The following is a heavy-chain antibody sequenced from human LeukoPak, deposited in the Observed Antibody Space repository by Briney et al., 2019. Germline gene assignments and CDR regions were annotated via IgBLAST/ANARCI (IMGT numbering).Heavy chain of an antibody. Sequence: ASVKVSCKPSGYTLTSFVFSWVRQAPGRGLEWMGWISAYNCNTNFAKNFQGRDTMTTDTSTSTDYMELRSRRSDETAVYYCARDEMQYLRGTFEYWGEGTLVTVSS. J-gene: IGHJ4*02. CDR2: ISAYNCNT. D-gene: IGHD5-24*01. CDR3: ARDEMQYLRGTFEY. CDR1: GYTLTSFV. V-gene: IGHV1-18*01.